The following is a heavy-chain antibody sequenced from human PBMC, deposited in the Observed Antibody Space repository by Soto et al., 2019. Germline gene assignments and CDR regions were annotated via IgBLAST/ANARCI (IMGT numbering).Heavy chain of an antibody. D-gene: IGHD2-8*01. CDR1: GYTFTSYY. V-gene: IGHV1-46*03. CDR2: INPSGGST. Sequence: ASVKVSCKASGYTFTSYYMHWVRQAPGQGLEWMGIINPSGGSTSYAQKFQGRVTMTRDTSTSTVYMELSSLRSEDTAVYYCASLGYCTNGVCDSFDYWGQGTLVTVSS. CDR3: ASLGYCTNGVCDSFDY. J-gene: IGHJ4*02.